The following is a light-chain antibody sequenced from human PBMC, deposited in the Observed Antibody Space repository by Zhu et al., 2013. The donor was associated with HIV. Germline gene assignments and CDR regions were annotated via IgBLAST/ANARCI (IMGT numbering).Light chain of an antibody. CDR3: CSNAGSYTV. CDR2: DVS. J-gene: IGLJ2*01. CDR1: GSDIGAHDF. V-gene: IGLV2-11*01. Sequence: QSALTQPRSVSGSPGQSVTISCTGSGSDIGAHDFVSWYQQHPGRAPKLIIYDVSNRPSGVPNRFSGSKSGYTASLTISGLQAEDDSDYYCCSNAGSYTVFGGGTKLTVL.